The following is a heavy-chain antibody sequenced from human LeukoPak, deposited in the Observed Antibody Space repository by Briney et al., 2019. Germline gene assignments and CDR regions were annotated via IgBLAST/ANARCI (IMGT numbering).Heavy chain of an antibody. Sequence: PSETLSLTCTVSGDSISRYYWTWIRQPPGKGLEFLGYMYFSGTTNYNPSLKSRVTMSVDTSKNQFSLKLSSVTAADTAVYYCAGILDEWGFGKVDYRGQGILVIVSS. V-gene: IGHV4-59*08. CDR2: MYFSGTT. CDR1: GDSISRYY. CDR3: AGILDEWGFGKVDY. J-gene: IGHJ4*02. D-gene: IGHD3-3*02.